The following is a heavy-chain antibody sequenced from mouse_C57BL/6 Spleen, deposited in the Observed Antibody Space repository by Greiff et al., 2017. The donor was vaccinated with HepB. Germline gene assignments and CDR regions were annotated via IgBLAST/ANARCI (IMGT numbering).Heavy chain of an antibody. D-gene: IGHD2-4*01. CDR3: ARDYDKDWYFDV. V-gene: IGHV1-80*01. CDR1: GYAFSSYW. CDR2: IYPGDGDT. J-gene: IGHJ1*03. Sequence: QVQLQQSGAELVQPGASVKISCKASGYAFSSYWMNWVKQRPGKGLEWIGQIYPGDGDTNYNGKFKGRATLTADKSSSTAYMQLSSLTSEDTAVYFCARDYDKDWYFDVWGTGTTVTVSS.